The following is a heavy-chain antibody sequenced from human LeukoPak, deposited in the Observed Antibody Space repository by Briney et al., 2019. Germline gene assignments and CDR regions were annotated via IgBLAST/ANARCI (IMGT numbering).Heavy chain of an antibody. V-gene: IGHV4-4*02. CDR2: IYHSGST. CDR1: GGSISSSNW. D-gene: IGHD6-13*01. J-gene: IGHJ5*02. CDR3: ARAYSSSWYFNWFDP. Sequence: PSETLSLTCAVSGGSISSSNWWSWVRQPPGKGLEWIGEIYHSGSTNYNPSLKSRVTISVDTSKNQFSLKLSSVTAADTAEYYCARAYSSSWYFNWFDPWGQGTLVTVSS.